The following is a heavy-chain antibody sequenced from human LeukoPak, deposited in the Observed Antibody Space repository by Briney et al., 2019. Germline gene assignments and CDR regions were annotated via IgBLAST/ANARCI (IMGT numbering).Heavy chain of an antibody. D-gene: IGHD5-18*01. J-gene: IGHJ4*02. V-gene: IGHV4-30-2*01. CDR3: ARRDSSPPGYYFDY. CDR1: GGSINSGGYY. CDR2: INHSGST. Sequence: KPSQTLSLTCTVSGGSINSGGYYWSWIRQPPGKGLEWIGEINHSGSTNYNPSLKSRVTISVDTSKNQFSLKLSSVTAAGTAVYYCARRDSSPPGYYFDYWGQGTLVTVSS.